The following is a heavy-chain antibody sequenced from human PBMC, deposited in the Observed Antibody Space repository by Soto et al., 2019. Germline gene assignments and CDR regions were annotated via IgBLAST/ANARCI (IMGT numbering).Heavy chain of an antibody. J-gene: IGHJ4*02. CDR1: RGCVNSRDG. Sequence: HXGTLEITCAVCRGCVNSRDGGGWFHQPPGKGPEWIGEIYHSGSTNYNPSLKSRVTISVDKSKNQFSLKLSSVTAADTPLYYCARDIAAPRAFDYWAQRTLLTVSS. CDR3: ARDIAAPRAFDY. D-gene: IGHD6-6*01. V-gene: IGHV4-4*02. CDR2: IYHSGST.